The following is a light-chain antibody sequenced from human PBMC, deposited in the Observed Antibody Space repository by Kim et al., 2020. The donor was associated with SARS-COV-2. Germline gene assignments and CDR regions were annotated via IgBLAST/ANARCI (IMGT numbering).Light chain of an antibody. CDR2: AAA. Sequence: ASVGDRVTITCRASQGISSYLAWCQQKPGKAPKLLIYAAATLQSGVPSRFSGSGSGTDVTLTISSLQPEDFATYYCQQLNSYLLTFGGGTKVDIK. V-gene: IGKV1-9*01. J-gene: IGKJ4*01. CDR1: QGISSY. CDR3: QQLNSYLLT.